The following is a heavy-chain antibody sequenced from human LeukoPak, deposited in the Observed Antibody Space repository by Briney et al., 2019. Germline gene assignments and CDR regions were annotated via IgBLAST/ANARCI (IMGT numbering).Heavy chain of an antibody. CDR3: ARDPRGSVGYFDL. V-gene: IGHV3-33*01. CDR1: GFTFSSYG. J-gene: IGHJ2*01. D-gene: IGHD3-10*01. Sequence: PGRSLRLSCAASGFTFSSYGMHWVRQAPGKGLEWVAVIWYDGSKKYYADSVKGRFTISRDNSKNTLYLQMNSLRAEDTAVYYCARDPRGSVGYFDLWGRGTLVTVSS. CDR2: IWYDGSKK.